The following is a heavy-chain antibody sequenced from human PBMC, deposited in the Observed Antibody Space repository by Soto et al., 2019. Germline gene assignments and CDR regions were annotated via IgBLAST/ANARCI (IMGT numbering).Heavy chain of an antibody. CDR2: IRGSGGST. V-gene: IGHV3-23*01. Sequence: PWGCLRLSCAASGFTFSSYAMSWDRQAPAKGQEWVSAIRGSGGSTYYADSVKGRFTISRDNSKNTLYLQMNSLRAEDTAVYYCAKLGPEIEVGEYDYWGQGTLVTVSS. CDR3: AKLGPEIEVGEYDY. D-gene: IGHD3-22*01. J-gene: IGHJ4*02. CDR1: GFTFSSYA.